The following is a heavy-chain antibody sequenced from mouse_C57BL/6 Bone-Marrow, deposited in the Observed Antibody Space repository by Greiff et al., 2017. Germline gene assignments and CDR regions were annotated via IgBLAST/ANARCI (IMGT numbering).Heavy chain of an antibody. D-gene: IGHD2-3*01. J-gene: IGHJ2*01. CDR1: CYTFTSYW. Sequence: VQLQQPGAELVKPGASVTMSCKASCYTFTSYWITLVKPRPGQGLQWIGDIYPGSGSTNYNEKFKSKATLTVDTSSSTAYLQLSSLTSEDSAVYYCARVDDGYGYFDYWGQGTTLTVSS. CDR2: IYPGSGST. CDR3: ARVDDGYGYFDY. V-gene: IGHV1-55*01.